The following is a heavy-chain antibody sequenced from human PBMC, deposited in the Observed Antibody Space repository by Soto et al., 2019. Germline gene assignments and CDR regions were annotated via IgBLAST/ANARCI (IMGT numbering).Heavy chain of an antibody. CDR2: INTHNGNT. CDR1: GYTYTTYG. Sequence: ASVKVSCKASGYTYTTYGISWVRQAPGEGLEWLGWINTHNGNTNYAQNLQGRVFMTADTSTNTAYMELRSLRSDDTAIYFCTREGSAPYYYYAMDAWGQGTTVTVSS. CDR3: TREGSAPYYYYAMDA. V-gene: IGHV1-18*01. D-gene: IGHD3-10*01. J-gene: IGHJ6*02.